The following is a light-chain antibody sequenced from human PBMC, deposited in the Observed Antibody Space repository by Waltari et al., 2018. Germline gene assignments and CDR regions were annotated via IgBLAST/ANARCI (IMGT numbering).Light chain of an antibody. V-gene: IGLV1-47*01. Sequence: QSVLTQPPSASGTPGQRVTISCSRSSSNIGSNYVYWYQQLPGTAPKLLIYRNNQRPSGVPDRFSGSKSGTSASLASSGLRSEDEADYYCAAWDDSLSGVVFGGGTKLTVL. CDR3: AAWDDSLSGVV. CDR2: RNN. J-gene: IGLJ2*01. CDR1: SSNIGSNY.